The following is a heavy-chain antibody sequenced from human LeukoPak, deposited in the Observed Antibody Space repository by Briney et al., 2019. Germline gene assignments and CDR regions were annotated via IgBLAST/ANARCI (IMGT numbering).Heavy chain of an antibody. CDR1: GGSISSYY. V-gene: IGHV4-59*08. J-gene: IGHJ3*02. CDR3: ARRRMATISAFDI. D-gene: IGHD5-24*01. CDR2: IYYSGST. Sequence: PSETLSLTCTVSGGSISSYYWSWIRQPPGKGLEWIGYIYYSGSTNCNPSLKSRVTISVDTSKNQFSLKLSSVTAADTAVYYCARRRMATISAFDIWGQGTMVTVSS.